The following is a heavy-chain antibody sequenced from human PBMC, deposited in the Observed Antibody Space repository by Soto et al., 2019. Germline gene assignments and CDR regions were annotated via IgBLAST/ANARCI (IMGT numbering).Heavy chain of an antibody. J-gene: IGHJ5*02. CDR3: ARGGLGYCSGGSCPQNWFDP. D-gene: IGHD2-15*01. CDR1: GYTFTSYG. V-gene: IGHV1-18*01. CDR2: ISLYNGNT. Sequence: QVQLVQSGAEVKKPGASVKVSCKASGYTFTSYGITWVRQAPGQGPEWMGWISLYNGNTNYAQKFQGRVTMTPDTSTTTAYMELRSLRSDDTAVYYCARGGLGYCSGGSCPQNWFDPWGQGTLVTVSS.